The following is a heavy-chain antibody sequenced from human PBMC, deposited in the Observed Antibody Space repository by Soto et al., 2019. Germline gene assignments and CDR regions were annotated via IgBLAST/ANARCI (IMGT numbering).Heavy chain of an antibody. D-gene: IGHD6-25*01. Sequence: EVQLLESGGGLVQPGGSLRLSCAASGFTFSSYAMSWVRQAPGKGLEWVSAISGSGGSTYYADSVKGRFTISRDNSKNTLYRQMNSLRAEDTAVYYCVSTAANYYYYYYMDVWGKGTTVTVSS. CDR2: ISGSGGST. CDR1: GFTFSSYA. V-gene: IGHV3-23*01. CDR3: VSTAANYYYYYYMDV. J-gene: IGHJ6*03.